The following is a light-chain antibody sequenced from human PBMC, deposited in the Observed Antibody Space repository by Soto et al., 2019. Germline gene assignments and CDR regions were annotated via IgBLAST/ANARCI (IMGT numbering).Light chain of an antibody. CDR3: QQSYSTPGT. CDR2: AAS. V-gene: IGKV1-39*01. CDR1: QSISSY. Sequence: DIQMNQSPSSLSASVGDRVTITCRASQSISSYLNWYQQKPWKAPKLLIYAASSLQSGVPSRFSGSGSGTDFTLTISSLQPEDFATYYCQQSYSTPGTFGQGTKV. J-gene: IGKJ1*01.